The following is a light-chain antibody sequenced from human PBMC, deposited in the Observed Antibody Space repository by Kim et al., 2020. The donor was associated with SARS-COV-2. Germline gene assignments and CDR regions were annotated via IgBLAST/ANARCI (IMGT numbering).Light chain of an antibody. J-gene: IGKJ1*01. Sequence: EIVMTQSPATLSVSPGERATLSCRASQTVGSNLAWYQQKPGQAPRLLIYGSYTMATGIPARFSGSGSGTEFTLTISSLQSEDFVVYYCHQYNNWPRTFGQGTKVDIK. V-gene: IGKV3-15*01. CDR3: HQYNNWPRT. CDR1: QTVGSN. CDR2: GSY.